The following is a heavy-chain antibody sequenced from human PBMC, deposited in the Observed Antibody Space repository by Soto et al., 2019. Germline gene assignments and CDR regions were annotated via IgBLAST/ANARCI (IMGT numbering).Heavy chain of an antibody. D-gene: IGHD2-2*01. V-gene: IGHV3-9*01. Sequence: EVQLVESGGGLVQPGRSLRLSCAASGFTFDDYAMHWVRQAPGKGLEWVSGISWNSGSIDYADSVKGRFTISRDNAKNSLYMKMNSLRAEDTALYYCAKDRRYCTRTSCHQGEGWGAFDIWGQGTMVTVSS. CDR2: ISWNSGSI. CDR3: AKDRRYCTRTSCHQGEGWGAFDI. CDR1: GFTFDDYA. J-gene: IGHJ3*02.